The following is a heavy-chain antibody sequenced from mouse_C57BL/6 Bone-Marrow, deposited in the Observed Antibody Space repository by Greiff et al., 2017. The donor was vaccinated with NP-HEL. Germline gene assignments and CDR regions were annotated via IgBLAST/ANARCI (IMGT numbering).Heavy chain of an antibody. CDR2: IDPENGDT. V-gene: IGHV14-4*01. D-gene: IGHD2-1*01. CDR1: GFNIKDDY. J-gene: IGHJ4*01. Sequence: VQRQQSGAELVRPGASVKLSCTASGFNIKDDYMHWVKQRPEQGLEWIGWIDPENGDTEYASKFQGKATITADTSSNTAYLQLSSLTSEDTAVYYCTTRGNYRNAMDYWGQGTSVTVSS. CDR3: TTRGNYRNAMDY.